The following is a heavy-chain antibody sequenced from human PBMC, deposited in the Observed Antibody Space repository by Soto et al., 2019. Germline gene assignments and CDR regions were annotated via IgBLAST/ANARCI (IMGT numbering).Heavy chain of an antibody. CDR3: VRDAAYAFDI. V-gene: IGHV3-48*02. CDR1: GFTFSSYT. D-gene: IGHD6-25*01. J-gene: IGHJ3*02. Sequence: GGSLRLSCTASGFTFSSYTMNWVRQAPGKGLEWVSNIRSTSDATYYADSVKGRFTISRDNAKNSLHLQMNSLRDEDTAVYYCVRDAAYAFDIWGQGTMVTVSS. CDR2: IRSTSDAT.